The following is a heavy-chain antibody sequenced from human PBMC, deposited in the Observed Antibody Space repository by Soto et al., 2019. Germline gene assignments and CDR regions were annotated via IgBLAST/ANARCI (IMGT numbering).Heavy chain of an antibody. V-gene: IGHV4-39*01. CDR2: IDYRGST. D-gene: IGHD3-22*01. CDR3: ATRLYHSRGYYYVPY. J-gene: IGHJ4*02. CDR1: AGSISSSSYF. Sequence: QLQLQESGPGLVKPSETLSLTCTVSAGSISSSSYFSGWIRQPPGKGLEWLGTIDYRGSTRYNPSLKRRVTISVDTSKNQFSLTLSSVTAADTAVYYCATRLYHSRGYYYVPYWGQGTLVTVSS.